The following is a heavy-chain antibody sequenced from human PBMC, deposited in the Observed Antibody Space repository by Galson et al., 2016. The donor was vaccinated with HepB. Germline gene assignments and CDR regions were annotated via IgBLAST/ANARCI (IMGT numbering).Heavy chain of an antibody. CDR2: INYSGRT. D-gene: IGHD6-25*01. CDR3: ARERSGGVSGRLDS. Sequence: SETLSLTCTVSSDSMSGYYWNWIRQPPGKGLEWIGDINYSGRTNYNPSLKSRVTISVDSSENQFFLKLTSVTAADTAVYFCARERSGGVSGRLDSWGPGALLTVSS. CDR1: SDSMSGYY. V-gene: IGHV4-59*01. J-gene: IGHJ4*02.